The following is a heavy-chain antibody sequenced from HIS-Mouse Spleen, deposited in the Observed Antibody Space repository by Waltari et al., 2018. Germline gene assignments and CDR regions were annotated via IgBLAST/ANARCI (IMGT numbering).Heavy chain of an antibody. J-gene: IGHJ2*01. V-gene: IGHV4-39*07. Sequence: QLQLQESGPGLVKPSETMSLTCTVSGGPIISSIYYWGWIRQPPGKGLEWIGSFYYSGSTYYNPSLKSRVTISVDTSKNQFSLKLSSVTAADTAVYYCAREIPYSSSWYDWYFDLWGRGTLVTVSS. D-gene: IGHD6-13*01. CDR3: AREIPYSSSWYDWYFDL. CDR1: GGPIISSIYY. CDR2: FYYSGST.